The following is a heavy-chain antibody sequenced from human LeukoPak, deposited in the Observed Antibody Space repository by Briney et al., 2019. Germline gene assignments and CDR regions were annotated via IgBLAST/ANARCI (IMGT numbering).Heavy chain of an antibody. CDR3: AREEYYHSSGYLGG. CDR1: GYTFTSYG. D-gene: IGHD3-22*01. CDR2: INPNSGGT. J-gene: IGHJ4*02. Sequence: ASVKVSCKASGYTFTSYGISWVRQAPGQGLEWMGWINPNSGGTHYAQKFQGRVTMTRETSISTVYMELSSLRSDDTAVYYCAREEYYHSSGYLGGWGQGTLVTVSS. V-gene: IGHV1-2*02.